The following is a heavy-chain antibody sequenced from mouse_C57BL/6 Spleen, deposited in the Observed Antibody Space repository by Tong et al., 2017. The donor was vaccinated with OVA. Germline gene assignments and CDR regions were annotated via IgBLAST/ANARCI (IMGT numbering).Heavy chain of an antibody. CDR3: ARDSYPGISFAY. V-gene: IGHV5-4*01. Sequence: EVQLQESGGDLVKPGGSLKLSCAASGFTFSSYAMSWVRQTPEKRLEWVATISDGGSYTYYPDNVKGRFTISRDNAKNNLYLQMSHLKSEDTAMYYCARDSYPGISFAYWGQGTLVTVSA. J-gene: IGHJ3*01. CDR1: GFTFSSYA. D-gene: IGHD4-1*01. CDR2: ISDGGSYT.